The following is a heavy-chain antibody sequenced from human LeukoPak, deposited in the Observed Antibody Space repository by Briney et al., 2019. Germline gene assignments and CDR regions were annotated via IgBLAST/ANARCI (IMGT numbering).Heavy chain of an antibody. D-gene: IGHD2-2*01. CDR1: GFTVSSNY. V-gene: IGHV3-66*01. CDR2: IYSGGST. Sequence: GGSLRLSCATSGFTVSSNYMSWVRQAPGKGLEWVSVIYSGGSTYYADSVKGRFTISRDNSKNTLYLQMNSLRAEDTAVYYCARDYCSSTSCLTDYWGQGTLITVSS. J-gene: IGHJ4*02. CDR3: ARDYCSSTSCLTDY.